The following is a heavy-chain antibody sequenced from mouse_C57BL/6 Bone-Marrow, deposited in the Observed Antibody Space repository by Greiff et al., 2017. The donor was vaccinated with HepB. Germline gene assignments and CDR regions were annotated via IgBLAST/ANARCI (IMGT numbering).Heavy chain of an antibody. J-gene: IGHJ3*01. Sequence: VHVKQSGAELVRPGASVKLSCTASGFNIKDDYMHWVKQRPEQGLEWIGWIDPENGDTEYASKFQGKATITADTSSNTAYLQLSSLTSEDTAVYYCTTEGVVATGAYWGQGTLVTVSA. CDR3: TTEGVVATGAY. D-gene: IGHD1-1*01. CDR1: GFNIKDDY. V-gene: IGHV14-4*01. CDR2: IDPENGDT.